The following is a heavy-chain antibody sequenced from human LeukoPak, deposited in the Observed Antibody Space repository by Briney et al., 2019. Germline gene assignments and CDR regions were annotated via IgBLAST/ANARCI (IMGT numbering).Heavy chain of an antibody. Sequence: PGGSLRLSCAASGFTFSSYAMHWVRQAPGKGLEWVAVISYDGSNKYYADSVKGRFTISRDNSKNTLYLQMNSLRAGDTAVYYCARWAIWGQGTMVTVSS. J-gene: IGHJ3*02. CDR3: ARWAI. CDR1: GFTFSSYA. D-gene: IGHD6-13*01. V-gene: IGHV3-30-3*01. CDR2: ISYDGSNK.